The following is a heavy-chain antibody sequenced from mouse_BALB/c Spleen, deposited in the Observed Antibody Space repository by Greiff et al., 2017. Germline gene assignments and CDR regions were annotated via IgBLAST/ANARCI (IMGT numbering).Heavy chain of an antibody. CDR3: ARSGGKNFDY. Sequence: QVHVKQSGAELVRPGTSVKISCKASGYAFTNYWLGWVKQRPGHGLEWIGDIYPGSGNTYYNEKFKGKATLTADKSSSTAYMQLSSLTSEDSAVYFCARSGGKNFDYWGQGTTLTVSS. V-gene: IGHV1-63*01. CDR1: GYAFTNYW. CDR2: IYPGSGNT. J-gene: IGHJ2*01. D-gene: IGHD2-1*01.